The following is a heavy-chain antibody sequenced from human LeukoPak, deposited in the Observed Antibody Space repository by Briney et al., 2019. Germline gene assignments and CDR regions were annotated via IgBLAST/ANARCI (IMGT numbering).Heavy chain of an antibody. CDR2: ISAYNGNT. Sequence: ASVKVSCKASGYTFTSYGISWVRQAPGQGLVWMGWISAYNGNTNYAQKFQGRVTMTTDTSTSTAYMELRSLRSDDTAVYYCARVTAAGREEYYFDYWGQGTLVTVSS. J-gene: IGHJ4*02. V-gene: IGHV1-18*04. CDR1: GYTFTSYG. CDR3: ARVTAAGREEYYFDY. D-gene: IGHD6-13*01.